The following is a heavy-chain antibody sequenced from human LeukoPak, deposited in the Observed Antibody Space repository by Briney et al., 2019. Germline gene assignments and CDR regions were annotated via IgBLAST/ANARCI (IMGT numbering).Heavy chain of an antibody. J-gene: IGHJ6*03. CDR1: GGSFSGYY. CDR3: ARRPSTYYYDSSGYYPVYYYYYYMDV. CDR2: INHSGST. V-gene: IGHV4-34*01. Sequence: SETLSLTCAVYGGSFSGYYWSWIRQPPGKGLEWIGEINHSGSTNYNPSLKSRVTISVDTSKNQSSLKLSSVTAADTAVYYCARRPSTYYYDSSGYYPVYYYYYYMDVWGKGTTVTISS. D-gene: IGHD3-22*01.